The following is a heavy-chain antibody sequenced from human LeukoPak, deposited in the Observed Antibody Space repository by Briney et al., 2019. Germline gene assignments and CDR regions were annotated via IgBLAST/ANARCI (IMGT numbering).Heavy chain of an antibody. Sequence: GGSLRLSCAASGLNFRDYYMGWIRQAPGKGLEWLSYITDNGRKSFYADSVKGRFTISRDNAKNSLYLQMNRLRAEDTAIYYCATFSGAHHKTFDSWGQGTLVTVSS. CDR3: ATFSGAHHKTFDS. D-gene: IGHD1-14*01. CDR1: GLNFRDYY. CDR2: ITDNGRKS. J-gene: IGHJ4*02. V-gene: IGHV3-11*04.